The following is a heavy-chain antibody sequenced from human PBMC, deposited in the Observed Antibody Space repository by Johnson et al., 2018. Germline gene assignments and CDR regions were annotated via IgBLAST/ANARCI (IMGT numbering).Heavy chain of an antibody. CDR3: TADSNYSNFWRGPPAAVDI. V-gene: IGHV3-15*07. CDR2: IKSKTDGGTT. CDR1: GFTFSNAW. Sequence: VQLVESGGGLVKPGGSLRLSCAASGFTFSNAWMNWVRQAPGKGLEWVGRIKSKTDGGTTDYAAPVKGRFIISRDDSKNPLYLQRSSLKTEDTAVLYCTADSNYSNFWRGPPAAVDIWGQGTMVTVSS. D-gene: IGHD3-3*01. J-gene: IGHJ3*02.